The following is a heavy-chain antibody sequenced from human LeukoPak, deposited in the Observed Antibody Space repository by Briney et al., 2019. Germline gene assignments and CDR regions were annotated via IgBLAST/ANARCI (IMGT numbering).Heavy chain of an antibody. D-gene: IGHD1-14*01. CDR2: ISYTGST. CDR3: VRVGGSPLGALDI. J-gene: IGHJ3*02. V-gene: IGHV4-59*01. CDR1: GGSISSYD. Sequence: SETLSLTCIVSGGSISSYDWSWIRQPPGKRLECIGYISYTGSTNYNPPLKSRVTMSGDTPKNQFSLKLSSVTAADTAVYYCVRVGGSPLGALDIWGQGTMVTVSS.